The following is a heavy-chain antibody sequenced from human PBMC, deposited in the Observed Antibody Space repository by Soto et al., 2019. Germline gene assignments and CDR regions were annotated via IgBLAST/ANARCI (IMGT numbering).Heavy chain of an antibody. CDR2: ISSNGGNT. Sequence: EVQLVESGEGLVQAGGSLRLSCAASGFTFSSFAMHWVRQAPGKGLEYVSGISSNGGNTYYEDSVKGRFTISRDNSKNTLYLQMGGLGPEDMAVYYCARGRYSSDVGVGMEVWGQGTTVTVSS. CDR3: ARGRYSSDVGVGMEV. CDR1: GFTFSSFA. D-gene: IGHD6-25*01. V-gene: IGHV3-64*02. J-gene: IGHJ6*02.